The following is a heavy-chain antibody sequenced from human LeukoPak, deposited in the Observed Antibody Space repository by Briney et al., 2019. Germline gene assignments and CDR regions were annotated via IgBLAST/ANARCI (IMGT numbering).Heavy chain of an antibody. CDR3: ARLGAYGSGSYLLGYYYYYYMDV. J-gene: IGHJ6*03. D-gene: IGHD3-10*01. V-gene: IGHV4-34*01. CDR2: INHSGST. Sequence: SETLSLTCAVYGGSFSGYYWSWIRQPPGKGLEWIGEINHSGSTNYNPSLKSRVTISVDTSKNQFSLKLSSVTAADTAVYYCARLGAYGSGSYLLGYYYYYYMDVWGKGTTVTISS. CDR1: GGSFSGYY.